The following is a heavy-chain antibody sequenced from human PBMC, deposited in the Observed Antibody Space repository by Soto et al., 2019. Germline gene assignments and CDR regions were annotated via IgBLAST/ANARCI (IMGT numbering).Heavy chain of an antibody. CDR1: GFTLSSYS. CDR2: ITSSSSTI. CDR3: ARGNYYDSSGDLHFDY. V-gene: IGHV3-48*02. Sequence: EVQLVESGGGLVQPGGSLRLSCAASGFTLSSYSMNWVRQAPGRGLEWVSYITSSSSTIHYADSVKGRFTISRDNAKNSLYLQMNSLRDEDTAVYYCARGNYYDSSGDLHFDYWGQGTLVTVSS. J-gene: IGHJ4*02. D-gene: IGHD3-22*01.